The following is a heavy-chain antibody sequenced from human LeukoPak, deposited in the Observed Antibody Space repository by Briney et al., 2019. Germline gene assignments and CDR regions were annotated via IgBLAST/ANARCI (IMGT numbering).Heavy chain of an antibody. CDR2: IYYSGST. CDR1: GGSISSSSYY. D-gene: IGHD6-13*01. CDR3: ARQTGYSSSWYLYYYYYYMDV. J-gene: IGHJ6*03. Sequence: SETLSLTCTVSGGSISSSSYYWGWIRQPPGKGLEWIGSIYYSGSTYYNPSLKSRVTISVDTSKNQFSLKLSSVTAADTAVYYCARQTGYSSSWYLYYYYYYMDVWGKGTTVTISS. V-gene: IGHV4-39*01.